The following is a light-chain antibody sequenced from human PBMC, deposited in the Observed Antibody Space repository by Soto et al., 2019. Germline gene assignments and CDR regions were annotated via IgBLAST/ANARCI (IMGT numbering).Light chain of an antibody. Sequence: EIVLPQSPGTLSLSPGERATLSCRASQSVRSNFLAWYQQKPGQAPRLLIYGASNRATGIPDRFSGSGSGTDFTLTITRLEPEDFAMYYCQRYDSFRTVGQGTKVDIK. J-gene: IGKJ1*01. CDR3: QRYDSFRT. CDR2: GAS. CDR1: QSVRSNF. V-gene: IGKV3-20*01.